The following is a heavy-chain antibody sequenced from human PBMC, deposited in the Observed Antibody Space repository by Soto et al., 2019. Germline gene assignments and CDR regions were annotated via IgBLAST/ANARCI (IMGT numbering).Heavy chain of an antibody. CDR3: ARAHIAVAGTPHEAFDI. D-gene: IGHD6-19*01. CDR1: GFTFSSYG. V-gene: IGHV3-33*01. J-gene: IGHJ3*02. Sequence: QVQLMESGGGVVQPGRSLRLSCAASGFTFSSYGMHWVRQAPGKGLEWVAVIWYDGSNKYYAYSVKGRFTISRDNSKNKLYRQMNSLSAEDTAVYYCARAHIAVAGTPHEAFDIWGQGTMVTVSS. CDR2: IWYDGSNK.